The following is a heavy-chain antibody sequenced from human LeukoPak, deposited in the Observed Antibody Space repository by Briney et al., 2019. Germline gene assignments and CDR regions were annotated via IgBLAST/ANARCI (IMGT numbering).Heavy chain of an antibody. J-gene: IGHJ4*02. CDR1: GFTFSSYA. CDR2: ISYDGSNK. Sequence: SGGSLRLSCAASGFTFSSYAMHWVRQAPGKGLEWVAVISYDGSNKYYADSVKGRFTISRDNSKNTLYLQMNSLRAEDTAVYYCARDTAAAVDYWGQGTLVTVSS. CDR3: ARDTAAAVDY. V-gene: IGHV3-30-3*01. D-gene: IGHD6-13*01.